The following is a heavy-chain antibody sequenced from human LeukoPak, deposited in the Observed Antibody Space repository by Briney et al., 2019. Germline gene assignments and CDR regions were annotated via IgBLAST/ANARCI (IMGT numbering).Heavy chain of an antibody. CDR1: GGSFSSGRGY. J-gene: IGHJ5*02. CDR3: VKSYYDSTGYSGWFDP. V-gene: IGHV4-61*02. CDR2: IYTSGST. D-gene: IGHD3-22*01. Sequence: SQTLSLTYTVSGGSFSSGRGYWNWIRQPAGKGLEWIGRIYTSGSTHYNPSLKSRVTMSLDTSRNQVSLKLSSVTAADTAIYYCVKSYYDSTGYSGWFDPWGQGTLVTVSS.